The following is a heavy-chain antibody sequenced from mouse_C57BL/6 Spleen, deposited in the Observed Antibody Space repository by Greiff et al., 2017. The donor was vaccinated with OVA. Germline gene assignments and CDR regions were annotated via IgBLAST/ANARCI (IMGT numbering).Heavy chain of an antibody. CDR3: ARVGIYYDYDVRYFDV. Sequence: EVKLVESGGGLVKPGGSLKLSCAASGFTFSSYTMSWVRQTPEKRLEWVATISGGGGNTYYPDSVKGRFTISRDNAKNTLYLQMSSLRSEDTALYYCARVGIYYDYDVRYFDVWGTGTTVTVSS. D-gene: IGHD2-4*01. CDR2: ISGGGGNT. V-gene: IGHV5-9*01. J-gene: IGHJ1*03. CDR1: GFTFSSYT.